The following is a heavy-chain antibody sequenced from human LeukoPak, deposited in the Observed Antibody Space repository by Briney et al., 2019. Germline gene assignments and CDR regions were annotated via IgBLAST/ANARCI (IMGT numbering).Heavy chain of an antibody. Sequence: SVKVSCKASGGTFSSYAISCVRQAPGQGLEWMGGIIPIFGTANYAQKFQGRVTITTDESTSTAYMELSSLRSEDTAVYYCTREHYYDSSGYFDYWGQGTLVTVSS. J-gene: IGHJ4*02. CDR1: GGTFSSYA. D-gene: IGHD3-22*01. CDR3: TREHYYDSSGYFDY. CDR2: IIPIFGTA. V-gene: IGHV1-69*05.